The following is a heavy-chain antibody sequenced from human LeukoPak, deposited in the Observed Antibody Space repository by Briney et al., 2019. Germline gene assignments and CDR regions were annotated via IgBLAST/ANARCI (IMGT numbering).Heavy chain of an antibody. CDR3: ARVGAVAGPFDY. Sequence: SVTVSCKASGGTFSSYAISWVRPAPGQGLEWMGRIIPILGIANYAQKFQGRVTITVDKSTSTAYMELSSLRSEDTAVYYCARVGAVAGPFDYWGQGTLVTVSS. D-gene: IGHD6-19*01. CDR1: GGTFSSYA. J-gene: IGHJ4*02. V-gene: IGHV1-69*04. CDR2: IIPILGIA.